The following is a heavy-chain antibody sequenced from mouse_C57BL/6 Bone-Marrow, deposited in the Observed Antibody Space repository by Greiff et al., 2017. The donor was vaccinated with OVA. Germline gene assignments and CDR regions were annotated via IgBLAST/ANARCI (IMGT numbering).Heavy chain of an antibody. CDR1: GFNIKDDY. V-gene: IGHV14-4*01. Sequence: EVQLQQSGAELVRPGASVKLSCTASGFNIKDDYMHWVKQRPEQGLEWIGWIDPENGDTEYASKFQGKATITADTSSNTAYLQLSSLTSEDTAVYYCTTFYGSSPYWGQGTLVTVSA. J-gene: IGHJ3*01. CDR3: TTFYGSSPY. CDR2: IDPENGDT. D-gene: IGHD1-1*01.